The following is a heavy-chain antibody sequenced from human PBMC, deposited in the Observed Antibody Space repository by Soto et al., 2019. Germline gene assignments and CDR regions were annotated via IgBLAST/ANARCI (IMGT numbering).Heavy chain of an antibody. CDR1: GGSSTCSSYF. J-gene: IGHJ4*02. CDR3: ARLDYSNVDY. CDR2: IYYSGST. Sequence: SETMSLTCTVSGGSSTCSSYFWGWISQHPGKGLEWTGNIYYSGSTNYNPSLKSRVTISVDTSKNQFSLKLSSVTAADTAVYYCARLDYSNVDYWGQGTLVTVS. D-gene: IGHD4-4*01. V-gene: IGHV4-39*07.